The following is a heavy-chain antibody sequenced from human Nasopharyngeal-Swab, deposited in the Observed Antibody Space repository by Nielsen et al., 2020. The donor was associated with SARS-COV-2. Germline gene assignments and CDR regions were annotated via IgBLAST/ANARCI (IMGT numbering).Heavy chain of an antibody. D-gene: IGHD6-13*01. V-gene: IGHV5-51*01. Sequence: GESLKISCDVSGYRFSSYWIGWVRQMPGKGLEWTGIIYPGDSDTRYSPSFQGQVTISADKSISTAYLQWSSLKASDTAMYYCARLGSSWSDYFDYWGQGTLVTVSS. CDR2: IYPGDSDT. J-gene: IGHJ4*02. CDR1: GYRFSSYW. CDR3: ARLGSSWSDYFDY.